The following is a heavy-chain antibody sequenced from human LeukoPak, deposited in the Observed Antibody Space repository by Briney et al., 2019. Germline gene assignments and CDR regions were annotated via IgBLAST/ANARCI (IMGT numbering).Heavy chain of an antibody. D-gene: IGHD3-10*01. J-gene: IGHJ4*02. CDR1: GFTFSDYW. V-gene: IGHV3-74*01. CDR2: INTDGSIT. CDR3: ARDRGPRTGFMVREAYDY. Sequence: GGSLRLSCAASGFTFSDYWKHWVRQAPGKGLVWVSRINTDGSITNYADSVKGRFSISRDNAKNTLYLQMSSLRAEDTAVYYCARDRGPRTGFMVREAYDYWGQGTLVTVSS.